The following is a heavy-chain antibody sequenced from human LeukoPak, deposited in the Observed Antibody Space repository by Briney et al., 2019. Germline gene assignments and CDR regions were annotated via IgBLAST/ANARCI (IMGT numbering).Heavy chain of an antibody. J-gene: IGHJ4*02. Sequence: ASVKVSCKASGYTFTSYGISWVRQAPGQGLEWMGWISAYNGNTNYAQKLQGRVTMTTDTSTSTAYMELRSLRSDDTAVYYCARESYYDSSGYYRSGKLYDYWGQGTLVTVSS. CDR2: ISAYNGNT. V-gene: IGHV1-18*01. D-gene: IGHD3-22*01. CDR1: GYTFTSYG. CDR3: ARESYYDSSGYYRSGKLYDY.